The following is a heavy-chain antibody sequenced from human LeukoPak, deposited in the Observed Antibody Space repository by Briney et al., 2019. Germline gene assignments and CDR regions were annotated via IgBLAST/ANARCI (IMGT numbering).Heavy chain of an antibody. D-gene: IGHD3-22*01. CDR2: ISSSSSYI. CDR1: GFTFSSYS. CDR3: ARDRITMTLSGMDV. Sequence: GGSLRLSCAASGFTFSSYSMNWVRQAPGKGLEWVSSISSSSSYIYYADSVKGRFTISRDNAKNSLYLQMNSLRAEDTAVYYCARDRITMTLSGMDVWGQGTTVTVSS. V-gene: IGHV3-21*04. J-gene: IGHJ6*02.